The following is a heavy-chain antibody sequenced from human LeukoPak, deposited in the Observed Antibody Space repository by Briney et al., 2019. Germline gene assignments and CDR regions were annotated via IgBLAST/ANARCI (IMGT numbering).Heavy chain of an antibody. D-gene: IGHD6-19*01. CDR3: ARIYSRGWSLDY. V-gene: IGHV4-4*07. J-gene: IGHJ4*02. CDR1: GGSISSYY. Sequence: PSETLSLTCTVSGGSISSYYWTWIRQSAGKGLEWIGRMYTSGSTKYSPSFESRVTMSGDASKNQFSLRLNSVTAADTAIDYCARIYSRGWSLDYWGPGTLVTVSS. CDR2: MYTSGST.